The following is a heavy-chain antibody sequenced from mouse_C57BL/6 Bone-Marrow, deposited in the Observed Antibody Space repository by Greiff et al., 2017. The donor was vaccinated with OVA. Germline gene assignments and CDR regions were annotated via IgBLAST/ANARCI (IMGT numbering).Heavy chain of an antibody. Sequence: QVQLQQPGAELVKPGASVKLSCKASGYTFTSYWMHWVKQRPGQGLEWIGMIHPNSGSTNYNEKFKSKATLTVDKSSSTAYMQLSSLTSEDSAVYYCARSGSNGDMDYWGQGTSVTVSS. CDR1: GYTFTSYW. CDR2: IHPNSGST. J-gene: IGHJ4*01. D-gene: IGHD2-5*01. CDR3: ARSGSNGDMDY. V-gene: IGHV1-64*01.